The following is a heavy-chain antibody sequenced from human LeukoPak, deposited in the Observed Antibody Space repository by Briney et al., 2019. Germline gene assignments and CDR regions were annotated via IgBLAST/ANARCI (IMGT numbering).Heavy chain of an antibody. Sequence: ASVKVSCKTSGGTFSSYTISWVRQAPGQGLEWMGGVIPIFGTPHYAQKFQDRVTITADASTSTAYMELSSLRSEDTAVYYCARAYMTATRHFDSWGQGTLVTVSS. CDR2: VIPIFGTP. J-gene: IGHJ4*02. D-gene: IGHD2-21*02. CDR1: GGTFSSYT. V-gene: IGHV1-69*13. CDR3: ARAYMTATRHFDS.